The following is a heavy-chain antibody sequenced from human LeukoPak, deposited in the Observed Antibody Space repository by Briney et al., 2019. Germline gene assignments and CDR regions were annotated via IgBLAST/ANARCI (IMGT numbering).Heavy chain of an antibody. D-gene: IGHD6-6*01. Sequence: ASVKVSCKASGYTFTGYYIHWVRQAPGQWLEWMGWIYPYSGDTNYAQNFQGRVTMTRDTSISTAYMELSSLKSDDTAVYYCARDRNSGSSLDIWGQGTMLTVSS. V-gene: IGHV1-2*02. CDR1: GYTFTGYY. J-gene: IGHJ3*02. CDR3: ARDRNSGSSLDI. CDR2: IYPYSGDT.